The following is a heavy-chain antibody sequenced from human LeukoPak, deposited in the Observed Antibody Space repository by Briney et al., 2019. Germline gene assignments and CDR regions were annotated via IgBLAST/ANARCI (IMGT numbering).Heavy chain of an antibody. CDR2: IYYSGST. Sequence: ASETLSLTCTVSGVSISSYYWSWIRQPPGKGLEWIGYIYYSGSTNYNPSLKSRVTISVDTSKNQFSLKLSSVTAADTAVYYCARVPLSNWFDPWGQGTLVTVSS. CDR3: ARVPLSNWFDP. CDR1: GVSISSYY. D-gene: IGHD3-16*01. J-gene: IGHJ5*02. V-gene: IGHV4-59*01.